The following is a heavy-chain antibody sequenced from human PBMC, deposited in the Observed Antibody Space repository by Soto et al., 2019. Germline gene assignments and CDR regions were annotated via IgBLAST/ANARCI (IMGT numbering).Heavy chain of an antibody. Sequence: EAQLVESGGGLVQPGGSLRLSCTAPGISLSNYWMHWVRQAPGKGLVWVSRINPESTTITYADSVKGRFTISRDNAENTLFLHMNSLSAGDTGVYYCTKDTFGGRDSWGQGTLVTVSS. V-gene: IGHV3-74*01. CDR3: TKDTFGGRDS. J-gene: IGHJ4*02. CDR1: GISLSNYW. D-gene: IGHD2-15*01. CDR2: INPESTTI.